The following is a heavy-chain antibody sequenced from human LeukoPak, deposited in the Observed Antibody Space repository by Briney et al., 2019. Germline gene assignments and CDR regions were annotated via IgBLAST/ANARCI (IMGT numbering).Heavy chain of an antibody. CDR3: ARHPPLTSYDTSGPDN. V-gene: IGHV4-34*01. CDR2: INHSGST. CDR1: GGSFSGYY. Sequence: SETLSLTWAVYGGSFSGYYWSWIRQPPGKGVEWIGEINHSGSTNYNPSLKSRVTISVDTSKNQFSLKLSSVTAADTAVYYCARHPPLTSYDTSGPDNRGQGTMVTVSS. D-gene: IGHD3-22*01. J-gene: IGHJ3*02.